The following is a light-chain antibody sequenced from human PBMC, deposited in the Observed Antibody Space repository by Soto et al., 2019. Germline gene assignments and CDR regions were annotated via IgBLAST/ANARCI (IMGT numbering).Light chain of an antibody. CDR1: SSNIGAPYD. J-gene: IGLJ1*01. Sequence: QSVLTQPPSVSGAPGQGVTISCAGSSSNIGAPYDVHWYQHLPGTAPELLLYGGNNRPPGVPDRFSGSRSGTSASLAITGLQAEDEADYYCQSCDSSLSGYVFGTGTKVTVL. V-gene: IGLV1-40*01. CDR3: QSCDSSLSGYV. CDR2: GGN.